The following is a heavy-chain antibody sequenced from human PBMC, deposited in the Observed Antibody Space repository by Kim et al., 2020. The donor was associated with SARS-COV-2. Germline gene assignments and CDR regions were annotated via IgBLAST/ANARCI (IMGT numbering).Heavy chain of an antibody. V-gene: IGHV4-39*07. CDR3: ARTGYYYGSGSYYTHYYYYYGMDV. Sequence: SETLSLTCTVSGGSISSSSYYWGWIRQPPGKGLEWIGSIYYSGSTYYNPSLKSRVTISVDTSKNQFSLKLSSVTAADTAVYYCARTGYYYGSGSYYTHYYYYYGMDVWGQGTTITVSS. CDR2: IYYSGST. D-gene: IGHD3-10*01. J-gene: IGHJ6*02. CDR1: GGSISSSSYY.